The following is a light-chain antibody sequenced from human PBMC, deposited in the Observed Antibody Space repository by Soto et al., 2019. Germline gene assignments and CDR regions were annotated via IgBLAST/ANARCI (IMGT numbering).Light chain of an antibody. CDR1: QSVGSY. V-gene: IGKV3-11*01. CDR2: DAS. Sequence: TQSPATLSLSPGERATLSCRASQSVGSYLAWYQQKPGQAPRLLIYDASNRATGIPARFSGSGSGTDFTLTISSLEPEDFAVYFCQQRSNWLTFGGGTKVEIK. CDR3: QQRSNWLT. J-gene: IGKJ4*01.